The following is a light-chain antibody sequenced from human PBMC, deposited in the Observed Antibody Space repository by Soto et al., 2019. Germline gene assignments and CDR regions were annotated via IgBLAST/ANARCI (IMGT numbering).Light chain of an antibody. Sequence: QSVLTQPASVSGSPGQSITISCTRISSNVGSYNLVSWYQHPPGKAPKLIIYEGSERPSGVSNRFSGAQSGHTASLTISGLQAEDEADYCCSSYAGAVVFGGGTQLTVL. CDR3: SSYAGAVV. CDR2: EGS. J-gene: IGLJ2*01. V-gene: IGLV2-23*01. CDR1: SSNVGSYNL.